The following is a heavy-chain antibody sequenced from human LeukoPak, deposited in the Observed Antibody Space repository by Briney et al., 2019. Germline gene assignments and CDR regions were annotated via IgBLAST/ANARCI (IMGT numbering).Heavy chain of an antibody. J-gene: IGHJ4*02. CDR1: GFTFSSYG. CDR3: AKGPFPIAAAATTPFDY. V-gene: IGHV3-30*18. CDR2: ISYDGSNK. Sequence: GRSLRLSCAASGFTFSSYGMHWVRQAAGKGLEWVAVISYDGSNKYYADSVKGRFTISRDNSKNTLYLQMNSLRAEDTAVYYCAKGPFPIAAAATTPFDYWGQGTLVTVSS. D-gene: IGHD6-13*01.